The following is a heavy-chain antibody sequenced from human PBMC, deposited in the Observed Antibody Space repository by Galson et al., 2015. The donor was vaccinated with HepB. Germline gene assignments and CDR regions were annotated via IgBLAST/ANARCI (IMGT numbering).Heavy chain of an antibody. CDR1: GFTFSSYG. CDR2: ISYDGSNK. Sequence: SLRLSCAASGFTFSSYGMHWVRQAPGKGLEWVAVISYDGSNKYYADSVKGRFTISRDNSKNTLYLQMSSLRAEDTAVYYCVPRGNFDYWGQGTLVTVSS. V-gene: IGHV3-30*03. D-gene: IGHD3-10*01. J-gene: IGHJ4*02. CDR3: VPRGNFDY.